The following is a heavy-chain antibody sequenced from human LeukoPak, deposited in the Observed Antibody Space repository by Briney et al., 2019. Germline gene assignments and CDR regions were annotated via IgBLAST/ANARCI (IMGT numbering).Heavy chain of an antibody. CDR2: IWHYGSHK. V-gene: IGHV3-33*01. D-gene: IGHD6-19*01. CDR1: AFPLISYG. Sequence: GRSLRLSCAPSAFPLISYGMHWVRQAPGKGLEWVAVIWHYGSHKYYADPVTGRFTIPRDKSKNTLYLQMNSLRAEDTAIYYCASGVYSSGWYLDYWGQGTLVTVSS. J-gene: IGHJ4*02. CDR3: ASGVYSSGWYLDY.